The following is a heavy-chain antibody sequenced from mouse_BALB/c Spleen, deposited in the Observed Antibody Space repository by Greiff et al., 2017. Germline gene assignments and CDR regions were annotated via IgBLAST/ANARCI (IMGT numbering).Heavy chain of an antibody. CDR1: GDAFSSYW. J-gene: IGHJ3*01. V-gene: IGHV1-80*01. Sequence: QVQLQQSGAELVRPGSSVKISCKASGDAFSSYWENWVKQRHGQGLEWIGQVYPGDGDTNYSGKFKGKAKLTEDKSSSKAYMQLSSLTSEVSAFYFCARSTMSTCRFAYWGQGTLVTVSA. CDR3: ARSTMSTCRFAY. CDR2: VYPGDGDT. D-gene: IGHD2-4*01.